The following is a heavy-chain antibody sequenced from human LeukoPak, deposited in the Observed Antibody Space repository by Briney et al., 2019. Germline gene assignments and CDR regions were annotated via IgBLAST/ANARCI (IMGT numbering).Heavy chain of an antibody. Sequence: PGESLRISCQGFGYPFTTYWIGLVRQLPGKGLEWRAINYAGNSDAKYSPSFHGQVSISTDRSISTAYLHWSSLKASDTAIYYCAIINHPDGRVYWGQGTLVTVSS. V-gene: IGHV5-51*01. CDR3: AIINHPDGRVY. CDR1: GYPFTTYW. J-gene: IGHJ4*02. D-gene: IGHD5-24*01. CDR2: NYAGNSDA.